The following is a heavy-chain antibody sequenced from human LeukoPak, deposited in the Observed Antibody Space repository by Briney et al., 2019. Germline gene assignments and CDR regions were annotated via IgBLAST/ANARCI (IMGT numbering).Heavy chain of an antibody. CDR3: ARDSSGYDSRLLYYYMDV. V-gene: IGHV4-39*07. Sequence: SETLSLTYTVSGGSINSSRYYWGWIRQPPGKGLEWIGSIYYSGITYYNPSLKSRVTISVDTSKNQFSLKLSSVTAADTAVYYCARDSSGYDSRLLYYYMDVWGKGTTVTVSS. CDR1: GGSINSSRYY. J-gene: IGHJ6*03. CDR2: IYYSGIT. D-gene: IGHD5-12*01.